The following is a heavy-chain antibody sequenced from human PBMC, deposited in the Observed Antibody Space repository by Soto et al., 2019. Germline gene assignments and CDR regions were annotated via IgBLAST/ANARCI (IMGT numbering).Heavy chain of an antibody. V-gene: IGHV3-74*01. CDR2: IKSDGTST. J-gene: IGHJ4*02. CDR3: ARNPGSRSGDSRY. CDR1: EVTW. D-gene: IGHD1-7*01. Sequence: GSLRLSCAASEVTWMHWFRQAPGKGLVWVARIKSDGTSTSYADSVKGRFTVSRDNAENTLFLQMNSLRAEDTAVYYCARNPGSRSGDSRYRGQGVLVTVS.